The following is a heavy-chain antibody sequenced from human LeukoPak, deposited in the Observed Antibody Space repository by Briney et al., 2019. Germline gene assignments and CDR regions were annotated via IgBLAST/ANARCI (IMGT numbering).Heavy chain of an antibody. Sequence: PSETLSLTCTVSGGSISSSSYYWGWIRQPPGKGLEWIGSIYYSGSTYYNPSLKSRVTISVDTSKNQFSLKLSSVAAADTAVYYCARHFEDYYPFQHWGQGTLVTVSS. CDR1: GGSISSSSYY. CDR2: IYYSGST. J-gene: IGHJ1*01. CDR3: ARHFEDYYPFQH. V-gene: IGHV4-39*01. D-gene: IGHD3-10*01.